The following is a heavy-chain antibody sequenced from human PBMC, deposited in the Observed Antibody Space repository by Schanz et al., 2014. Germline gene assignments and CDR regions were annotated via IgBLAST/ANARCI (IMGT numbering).Heavy chain of an antibody. Sequence: QVQLVQSGAEVKEPGASVKVSCKASGYTFTSNGITWVRQAPGQGLEWMGIINPSGGSTTYAQKFQGRVTMTSDTSTSTVYMELSSLRSEDTAVYYCARAAASTLFGIALPSDYGYYGMDVWGQGTTVTVAS. CDR2: INPSGGST. D-gene: IGHD3-10*01. CDR1: GYTFTSNG. J-gene: IGHJ6*02. V-gene: IGHV1-46*01. CDR3: ARAAASTLFGIALPSDYGYYGMDV.